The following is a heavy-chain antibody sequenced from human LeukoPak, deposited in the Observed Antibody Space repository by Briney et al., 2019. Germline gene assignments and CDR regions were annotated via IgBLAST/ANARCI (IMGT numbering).Heavy chain of an antibody. D-gene: IGHD2-2*02. CDR1: GGSISSGSYY. J-gene: IGHJ5*02. Sequence: SQTLSPTCTVSGGSISSGSYYWSWIRQPAGKGLEWIGRIYTSGSTNYNPSLKSRVTISVDTSKNQFSLKLSSVTAADTAVYYCASELVPAAIAPENWFDPWGQGTLVTVSS. CDR2: IYTSGST. V-gene: IGHV4-61*02. CDR3: ASELVPAAIAPENWFDP.